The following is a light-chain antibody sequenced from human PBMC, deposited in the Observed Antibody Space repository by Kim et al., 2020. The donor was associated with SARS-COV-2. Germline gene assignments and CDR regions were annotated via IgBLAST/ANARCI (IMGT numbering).Light chain of an antibody. Sequence: SPGERGTFSCRASQSVSSNLAWYQQKPGQAPRLLIYGASTRATGIPARFSGSGSGTEFTLTISSLQSEDFALYYCQQYNNWPPWTFGQGTKVDIK. J-gene: IGKJ1*01. CDR3: QQYNNWPPWT. CDR1: QSVSSN. V-gene: IGKV3-15*01. CDR2: GAS.